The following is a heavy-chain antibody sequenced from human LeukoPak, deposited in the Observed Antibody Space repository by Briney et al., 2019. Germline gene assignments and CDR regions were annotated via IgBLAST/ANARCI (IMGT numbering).Heavy chain of an antibody. CDR3: ARGRVVPATRLDY. V-gene: IGHV3-30*04. Sequence: GGSLRLSCAASGFTFSNYAMHWVRQAPGKGLEWVAVISYDAKYKYYADSLKGRFTISRDNSNNTLYLQMNSLGSEDTAVYYCARGRVVPATRLDYWGRGTLVTVSS. CDR2: ISYDAKYK. CDR1: GFTFSNYA. J-gene: IGHJ4*02. D-gene: IGHD2-15*01.